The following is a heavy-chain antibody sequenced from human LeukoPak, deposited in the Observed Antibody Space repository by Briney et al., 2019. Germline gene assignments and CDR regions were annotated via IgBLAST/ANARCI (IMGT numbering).Heavy chain of an antibody. J-gene: IGHJ4*02. CDR2: ISGSGGST. CDR1: GFTFSSYA. CDR3: AKVKAHYYDSSGYYSGFDY. Sequence: GGSLRLSCAASGFTFSSYAMSWVRQAPGKGLEWVSAISGSGGSTYYADSVKGRFTISRDNSKNTLYLQMNSLRAEDTAVHYCAKVKAHYYDSSGYYSGFDYWGQGTLVTVSS. V-gene: IGHV3-23*01. D-gene: IGHD3-22*01.